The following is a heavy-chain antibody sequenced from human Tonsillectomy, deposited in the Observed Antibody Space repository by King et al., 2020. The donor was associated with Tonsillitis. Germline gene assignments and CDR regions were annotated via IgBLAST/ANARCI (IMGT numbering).Heavy chain of an antibody. Sequence: QLQESGPGLVRPSQTLSLTCTVSGASISSGSTYWSWIRQPAGQGLEWIGRFYTSGTIDYNPSLKSRVIMSVDTSKNQFSLRLSSVTAADTGVYYCATEGDGFPATFDLWGQGTMVAVSS. CDR1: GASISSGSTY. D-gene: IGHD5-24*01. V-gene: IGHV4-61*02. CDR3: ATEGDGFPATFDL. J-gene: IGHJ3*01. CDR2: FYTSGTI.